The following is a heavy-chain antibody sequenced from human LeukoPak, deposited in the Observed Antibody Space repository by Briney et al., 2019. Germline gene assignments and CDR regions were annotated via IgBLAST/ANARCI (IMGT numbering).Heavy chain of an antibody. Sequence: TLSLTCTVSGGSISSYYWSWIRQPPGKAPEWLALIYWDDDKRYSPSLKSRVTITKDTSKNEVVLTMTNVEPVDTGTYYCARQSCSAGSCYGYWGQGTLVTVSS. CDR3: ARQSCSAGSCYGY. CDR2: IYWDDDK. J-gene: IGHJ4*02. V-gene: IGHV2-5*08. CDR1: GGSISSYY. D-gene: IGHD2-15*01.